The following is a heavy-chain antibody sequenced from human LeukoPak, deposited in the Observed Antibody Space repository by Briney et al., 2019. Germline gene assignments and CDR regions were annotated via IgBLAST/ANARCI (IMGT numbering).Heavy chain of an antibody. D-gene: IGHD4-17*01. CDR1: GFTFNNYA. CDR3: ARSDYGFLDY. CDR2: VSDSGGAA. Sequence: GGSPRLSCAAYGFTFNNYAMTWVRQAPGKGLEWVSAVSDSGGAAFYADSVKGRFTISRDNSKTTLSLQLSSLRAEDTAVYYCARSDYGFLDYWGQGALVTVSS. V-gene: IGHV3-23*01. J-gene: IGHJ4*02.